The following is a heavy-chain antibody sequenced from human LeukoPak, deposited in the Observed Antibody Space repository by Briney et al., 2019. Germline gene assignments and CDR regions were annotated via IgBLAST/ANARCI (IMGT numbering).Heavy chain of an antibody. Sequence: PSQTLSLTCTVSGGSINSGSYYWSWIRQPAGKGLEWLGRIYTSGSTNYHPSLKSRVTISVAPSKTQFSLKLSSVTAADTAVYYCASLAHYDILTGYYYYMDVWGKGTTVTVSS. CDR2: IYTSGST. V-gene: IGHV4-61*02. J-gene: IGHJ6*03. D-gene: IGHD3-9*01. CDR1: GGSINSGSYY. CDR3: ASLAHYDILTGYYYYMDV.